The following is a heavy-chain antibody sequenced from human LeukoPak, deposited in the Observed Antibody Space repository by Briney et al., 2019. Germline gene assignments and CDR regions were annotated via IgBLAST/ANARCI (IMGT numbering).Heavy chain of an antibody. CDR1: GFTFSSYS. CDR3: ARGLGSPVPTWFDP. J-gene: IGHJ5*02. V-gene: IGHV3-48*04. CDR2: ISGSSSTI. D-gene: IGHD3-16*01. Sequence: GGSLRLSCAASGFTFSSYSMNWVRQAPGKGLEWVSYISGSSSTIYYADSVKGRFTISRDNAKNTLYLQMNSLRAEDTAVYYCARGLGSPVPTWFDPWGQGTLVTVSS.